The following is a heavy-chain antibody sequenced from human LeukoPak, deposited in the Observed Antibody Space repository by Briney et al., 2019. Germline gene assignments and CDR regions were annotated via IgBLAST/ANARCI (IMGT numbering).Heavy chain of an antibody. J-gene: IGHJ4*02. D-gene: IGHD3-22*01. Sequence: PGGSLRLSCAASGFTFSSYAMSWVRQAPGKGLEWVSAISGSGGSTYYADSVKGRFTISRDNSKNTLYLQMNSLRAEDTAVYYCARGKTEYYRWLLLSPTDYWGQGTLVTVSS. CDR3: ARGKTEYYRWLLLSPTDY. V-gene: IGHV3-23*01. CDR2: ISGSGGST. CDR1: GFTFSSYA.